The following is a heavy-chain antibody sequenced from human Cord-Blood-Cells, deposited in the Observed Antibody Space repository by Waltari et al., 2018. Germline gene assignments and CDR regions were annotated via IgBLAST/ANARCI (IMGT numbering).Heavy chain of an antibody. J-gene: IGHJ3*02. Sequence: QMQLVQSGPEVKKPGTSVKVSCKASGFTFTSSAVQWVRQARGQRLEWIGWIVVGSGNTNYAQKFQERVTITRDMSTSTAYMELSSLRSEDTAVYYCAAERRERGSIVVVPAAIILDAFDIWGQGTMVTVSS. D-gene: IGHD2-2*01. CDR2: IVVGSGNT. CDR3: AAERRERGSIVVVPAAIILDAFDI. CDR1: GFTFTSSA. V-gene: IGHV1-58*01.